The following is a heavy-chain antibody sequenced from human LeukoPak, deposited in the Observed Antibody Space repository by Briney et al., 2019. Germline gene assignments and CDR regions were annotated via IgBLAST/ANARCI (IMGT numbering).Heavy chain of an antibody. CDR2: ISSSSTI. J-gene: IGHJ4*02. CDR1: GFTFSSYE. CDR3: ARGYGSGSYYLY. V-gene: IGHV3-48*03. Sequence: PGGSLRLSCAVSGFTFSSYEMNWVRQAPGKGLEWVSYISSSSTIYYADSVRGRFTISRDNAKNSLYLQMNSLRAEDTAVYYCARGYGSGSYYLYWGQGTLVTVSS. D-gene: IGHD3-10*01.